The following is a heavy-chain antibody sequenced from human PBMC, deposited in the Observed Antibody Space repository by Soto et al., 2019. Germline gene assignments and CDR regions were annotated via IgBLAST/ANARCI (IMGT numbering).Heavy chain of an antibody. Sequence: EVQLLESGGGLVQPGGSLRLSCAASGFTFSSYAMSWVRQAPGKGLEWVSAISGSGGSTYYADSVKGRFTISRDNSKNTLYLQMNSLRAEDTAVYYCAKEGESTGTMWDYYGMDVWGQGTTVTVSS. CDR1: GFTFSSYA. J-gene: IGHJ6*02. CDR2: ISGSGGST. V-gene: IGHV3-23*01. CDR3: AKEGESTGTMWDYYGMDV. D-gene: IGHD1-1*01.